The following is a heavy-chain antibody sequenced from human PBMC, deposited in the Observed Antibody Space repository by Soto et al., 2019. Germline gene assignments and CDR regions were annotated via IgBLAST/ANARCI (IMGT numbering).Heavy chain of an antibody. CDR3: ARIKLVECFLINVDVYVMDV. CDR2: ISSDSRTI. J-gene: IGHJ6*02. D-gene: IGHD3-3*01. CDR1: GFSLSDYA. Sequence: PGGSLRLSCVASGFSLSDYAVNWVRQAPGKGLEWVSFISSDSRTIYYADSVEGRFTVSRDNARNSVSLQMDSLRDEDAAVYYCARIKLVECFLINVDVYVMDVWGQGTPVTVSS. V-gene: IGHV3-48*02.